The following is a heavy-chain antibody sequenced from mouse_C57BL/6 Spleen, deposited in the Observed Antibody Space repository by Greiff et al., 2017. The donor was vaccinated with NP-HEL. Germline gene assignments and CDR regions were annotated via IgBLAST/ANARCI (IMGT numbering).Heavy chain of an antibody. CDR3: ARPSVVDYYAMDY. CDR2: ISGGGGNT. V-gene: IGHV5-9*01. J-gene: IGHJ4*01. Sequence: EVQGVESGGGLVKPGGSLKLSCAASGFTFSSYTMSWVRQTPEKRLEWVATISGGGGNTYYPDSVKGRFTISRDNAKNTLYLQMSSLRSEDTALYYCARPSVVDYYAMDYWGQGTSVTVSS. CDR1: GFTFSSYT. D-gene: IGHD1-1*01.